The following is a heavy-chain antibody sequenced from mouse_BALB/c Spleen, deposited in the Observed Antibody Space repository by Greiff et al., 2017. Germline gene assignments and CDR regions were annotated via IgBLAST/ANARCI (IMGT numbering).Heavy chain of an antibody. CDR3: ARYYYDYDWFAY. CDR1: GYTFTSYW. V-gene: IGHV1-7*01. Sequence: QVQLKESGAELAKPGASVKMSCKASGYTFTSYWMHWVKQRPGQGLEWIGYINPSTGYTEYNQKFKDKATLTADKSSSTAYMQLSSLTSEDSAVYYCARYYYDYDWFAYWGQGTLVTVSA. D-gene: IGHD2-4*01. J-gene: IGHJ3*01. CDR2: INPSTGYT.